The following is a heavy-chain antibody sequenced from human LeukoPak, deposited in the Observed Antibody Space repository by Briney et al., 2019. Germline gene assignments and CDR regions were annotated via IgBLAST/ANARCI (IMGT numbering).Heavy chain of an antibody. CDR1: GGSISSYY. V-gene: IGHV4-59*08. J-gene: IGHJ4*02. D-gene: IGHD3-3*01. Sequence: PSETLSLTCTASGGSISSYYWSWIRQPPGKGLEWIGDIYYSGSSNYNPSLKSRVTISVDTSKNQFSLKLSSVTAADTAVYYCARSHVLRFLEWSYFDYWGQGTLVTVSS. CDR3: ARSHVLRFLEWSYFDY. CDR2: IYYSGSS.